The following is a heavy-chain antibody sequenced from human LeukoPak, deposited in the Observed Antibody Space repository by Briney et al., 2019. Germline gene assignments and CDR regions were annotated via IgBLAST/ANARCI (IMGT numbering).Heavy chain of an antibody. D-gene: IGHD6-19*01. Sequence: GGSLRLSCAASGFIFSSNSMNWVRQAPGKGLEWVASISGSSNRYYADSVQGRFTISRDNAKNSLYLQMGSLRAEDTAVYYCARPPSTSAWSNSVDDWGQGTLVTVSS. V-gene: IGHV3-21*01. J-gene: IGHJ4*02. CDR1: GFIFSSNS. CDR3: ARPPSTSAWSNSVDD. CDR2: ISGSSNR.